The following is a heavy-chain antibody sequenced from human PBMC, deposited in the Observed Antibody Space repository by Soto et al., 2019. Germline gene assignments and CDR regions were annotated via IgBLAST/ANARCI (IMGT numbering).Heavy chain of an antibody. CDR1: GGTFSSYA. Sequence: QVQLVQSGAEVKKPGSSVKVSCKASGGTFSSYAISWVRQAPGQGLEWMGGIIPIFGTANYAQKFQSRVTITADESTSTVYKELSGLRSEDTAVYYCARGGWEAEAGQGGFESWGQGTLVTVSS. CDR3: ARGGWEAEAGQGGFES. D-gene: IGHD6-19*01. J-gene: IGHJ5*01. CDR2: IIPIFGTA. V-gene: IGHV1-69*12.